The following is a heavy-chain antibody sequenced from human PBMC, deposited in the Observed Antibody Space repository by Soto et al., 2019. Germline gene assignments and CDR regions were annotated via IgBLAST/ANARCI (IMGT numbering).Heavy chain of an antibody. CDR3: ARGPLVVLNYFES. CDR1: GGTFRNYP. V-gene: IGHV1-69*02. J-gene: IGHJ4*02. CDR2: IFPLTDIP. Sequence: QVQLVQSGTEVKKPGSSVKVSCKASGGTFRNYPINWVRQAPGQGLEWMGSIFPLTDIPDYAQNFQARLTISADKSTSTAYMEWSSLTSADTAMYFCARGPLVVLNYFESWGPGTLVTVSS.